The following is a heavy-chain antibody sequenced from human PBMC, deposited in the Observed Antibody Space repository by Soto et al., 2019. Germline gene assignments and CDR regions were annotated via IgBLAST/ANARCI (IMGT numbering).Heavy chain of an antibody. V-gene: IGHV4-30-2*01. CDR2: IYHSGST. J-gene: IGHJ4*02. Sequence: QLQLQESGSGLVKPSQTLSLTCAVSGGSISSGGYSWSWIRQPPGKGLEWIGYIYHSGSTYYNPSLRSRVTXXVXRSXNQFSLKLSSVTAADTAVYYCARVGVGATTPYFDYWGQGTLVTVSS. D-gene: IGHD1-26*01. CDR1: GGSISSGGYS. CDR3: ARVGVGATTPYFDY.